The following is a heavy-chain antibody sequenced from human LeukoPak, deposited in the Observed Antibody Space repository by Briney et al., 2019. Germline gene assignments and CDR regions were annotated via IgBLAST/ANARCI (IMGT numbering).Heavy chain of an antibody. J-gene: IGHJ6*03. CDR1: GFTFSSFN. V-gene: IGHV3-21*01. CDR3: ARDPYSGNYGNDYYYYMDV. Sequence: GGSLRLSCAASGFTFSSFNMNWVHQAPGKAMEWVSSITSSGTHIFYADSVRGRFTISRDNAKNSLYLQMDSLGPDDTAVYYCARDPYSGNYGNDYYYYMDVWGKGTTVTISS. CDR2: ITSSGTHI. D-gene: IGHD1-26*01.